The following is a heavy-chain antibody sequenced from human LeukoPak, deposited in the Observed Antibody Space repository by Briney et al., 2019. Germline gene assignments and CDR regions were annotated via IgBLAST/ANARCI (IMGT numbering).Heavy chain of an antibody. CDR3: ARGKGFVGHFDF. CDR1: GGTFSSYA. Sequence: SVTVSCKASGGTFSSYAISWVRQAPGQGLEWMGRIIPILRTAEYAQKFQDRVTITADKSTSTAYMELSSLRSEDTAVYYCARGKGFVGHFDFWGQGTLVTVSS. J-gene: IGHJ4*02. V-gene: IGHV1-69*04. CDR2: IIPILRTA. D-gene: IGHD3-3*01.